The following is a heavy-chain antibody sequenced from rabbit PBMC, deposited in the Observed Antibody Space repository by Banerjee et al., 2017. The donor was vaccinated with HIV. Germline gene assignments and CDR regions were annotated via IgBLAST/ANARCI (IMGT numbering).Heavy chain of an antibody. Sequence: QEQLEESGGDLVKPEGSLTLTCTASGFSFNNKYVMCWVRQAPGKGLEWIACINTSSGNTVYANWAKGRFTISKTSSTTVTLQMTSLTAADTATYFCARVTGNVWGVGFGLWGPGTLVTVS. J-gene: IGHJ4*01. CDR2: INTSSGNT. V-gene: IGHV1S45*01. CDR1: GFSFNNKYV. D-gene: IGHD4-1*01. CDR3: ARVTGNVWGVGFGL.